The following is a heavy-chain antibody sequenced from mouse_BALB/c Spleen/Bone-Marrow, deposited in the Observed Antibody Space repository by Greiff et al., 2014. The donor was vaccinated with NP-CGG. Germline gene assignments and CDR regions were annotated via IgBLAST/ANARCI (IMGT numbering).Heavy chain of an antibody. Sequence: QVQLQQSGPGLVAPSQSLSITCTVSGFSLTNYGVHWVRQPPGKGLKWLGVIWADGSTNYNSALMSRLSISKDNSKSQVFFKMNSLQTDDTAMYYCARITTATGAMDYWGQGTSVTVSS. V-gene: IGHV2-9*02. D-gene: IGHD1-2*01. J-gene: IGHJ4*01. CDR3: ARITTATGAMDY. CDR2: IWADGST. CDR1: GFSLTNYG.